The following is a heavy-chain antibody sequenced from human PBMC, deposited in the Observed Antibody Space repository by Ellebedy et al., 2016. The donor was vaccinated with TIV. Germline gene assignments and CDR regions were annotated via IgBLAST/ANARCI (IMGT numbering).Heavy chain of an antibody. D-gene: IGHD2-21*01. CDR1: GFTFDDYA. J-gene: IGHJ6*03. Sequence: SLKISXAASGFTFDDYAMHWVRQAPGKGLEWVSGISWNSGSIGYADSVKGRFTISRDNAKNSLYLQMNSLRAEDTAIYYCAKEVGRGVISPYMDVWGQGTTVTVSS. CDR3: AKEVGRGVISPYMDV. CDR2: ISWNSGSI. V-gene: IGHV3-9*01.